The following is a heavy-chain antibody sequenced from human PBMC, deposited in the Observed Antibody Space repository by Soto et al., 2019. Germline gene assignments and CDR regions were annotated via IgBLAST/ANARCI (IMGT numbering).Heavy chain of an antibody. J-gene: IGHJ5*02. V-gene: IGHV4-59*01. CDR2: IHSSGNT. CDR1: GGSINGFY. CDR3: ARFPGSPLIGQTWLDP. D-gene: IGHD2-15*01. Sequence: PSETLSLTCSVSGGSINGFYWNWIRQPPGKGLEWMGYIHSSGNTNYNPSLRSRVTMSVDTSKSQFSLKLRSVTAADTAVYFCARFPGSPLIGQTWLDPWGRGAPVTVSS.